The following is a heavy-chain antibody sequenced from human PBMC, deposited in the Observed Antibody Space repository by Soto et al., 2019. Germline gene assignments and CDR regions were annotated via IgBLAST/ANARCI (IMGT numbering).Heavy chain of an antibody. CDR2: INQDGSEK. Sequence: EVQLVESGGDLVQPGGSLRLSCAASGFTFDTHWMTWVRQAPGKGLEWVANINQDGSEKYYADSVKGRFTISRDNAKNSLYLQMNSLRVVDTAVYYCAKDVRWGQGTLVTVSS. V-gene: IGHV3-7*05. J-gene: IGHJ4*02. CDR3: AKDVR. CDR1: GFTFDTHW.